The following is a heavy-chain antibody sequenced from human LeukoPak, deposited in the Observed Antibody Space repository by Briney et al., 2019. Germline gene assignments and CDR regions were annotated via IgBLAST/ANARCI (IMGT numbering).Heavy chain of an antibody. V-gene: IGHV3-7*01. CDR1: GFTFSNYW. Sequence: GSLRLSCAASGFTFSNYWMSWVRQAPGKGLEWVANIKQDGSEKYYVNSVKGRFTISRDNAKNSLYLQMNSLRAEDTAIYFCAREHDWNYEDYWGQGTLVTVSS. CDR2: IKQDGSEK. CDR3: AREHDWNYEDY. D-gene: IGHD1-7*01. J-gene: IGHJ4*02.